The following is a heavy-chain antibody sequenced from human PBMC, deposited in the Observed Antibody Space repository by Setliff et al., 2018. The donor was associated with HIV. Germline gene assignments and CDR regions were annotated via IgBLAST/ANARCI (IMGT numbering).Heavy chain of an antibody. CDR2: INHSGAT. D-gene: IGHD1-26*01. Sequence: SETLSLTCAVYGGSFSGYYWSWIRQSPGKGLEWIGEINHSGATNYNPSLWGRAAISIDKSKNQFSLELTSMTAVDTAVYFCAIGGFCTTSASCFSIFDYWGQGTRVTVSS. J-gene: IGHJ4*02. CDR3: AIGGFCTTSASCFSIFDY. V-gene: IGHV4-34*01. CDR1: GGSFSGYY.